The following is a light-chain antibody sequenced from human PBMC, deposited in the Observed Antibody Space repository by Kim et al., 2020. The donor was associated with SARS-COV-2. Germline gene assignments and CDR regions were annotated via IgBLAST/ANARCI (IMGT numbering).Light chain of an antibody. V-gene: IGKV3-20*01. CDR3: QQYGDSIT. CDR1: QSVTSTF. CDR2: AAS. J-gene: IGKJ5*01. Sequence: LSPGERATLSCRASQSVTSTFFAWYQQKLGQAPRLLIYAASTRATGIPDRFSGSGSGSDYTLTITRLEPEDFAVYYCQQYGDSITFGQGTRLDIK.